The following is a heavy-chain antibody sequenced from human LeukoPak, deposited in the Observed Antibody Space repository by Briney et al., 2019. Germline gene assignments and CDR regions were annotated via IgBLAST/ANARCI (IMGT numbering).Heavy chain of an antibody. CDR2: IYSGGST. J-gene: IGHJ4*02. Sequence: PGGSLRLSCAASGFTVSSNYMSWVRQAPGKGLEWVSVIYSGGSTYYADSVQGRFTISRDNSKNTLYLQMNSLRADDTAVYYCAKDRDVWSVFIWGQGTLVTVSS. CDR1: GFTVSSNY. CDR3: AKDRDVWSVFI. V-gene: IGHV3-53*01. D-gene: IGHD3-3*01.